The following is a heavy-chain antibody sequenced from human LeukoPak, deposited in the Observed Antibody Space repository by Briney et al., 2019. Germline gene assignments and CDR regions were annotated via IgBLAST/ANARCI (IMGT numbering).Heavy chain of an antibody. J-gene: IGHJ4*02. Sequence: GGSLRLSCTTSGLTFSTSGFNWVRQAPGKGLEWVASIGPTGFDRYHADSIKGRFTISRDNANNFLYLRMDSLRAEDTAVYYCATETNGRHYDYWGQGTLLTVSS. CDR1: GLTFSTSG. V-gene: IGHV3-21*06. CDR2: IGPTGFDR. D-gene: IGHD1-14*01. CDR3: ATETNGRHYDY.